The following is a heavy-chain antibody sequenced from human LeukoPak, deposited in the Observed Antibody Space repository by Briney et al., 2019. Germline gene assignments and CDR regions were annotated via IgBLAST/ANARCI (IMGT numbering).Heavy chain of an antibody. Sequence: SETLSLTCSVSGGSISSSSYYWGWIRQPPGQGLEWIGTIYYSGSTNYNPSLKSRVTISLDTSKNQFSLKVNSVTAADTAVYYCARETTPNSFAPWGQGTLVTVSS. CDR1: GGSISSSSYY. CDR2: IYYSGST. V-gene: IGHV4-39*07. D-gene: IGHD4-11*01. J-gene: IGHJ5*02. CDR3: ARETTPNSFAP.